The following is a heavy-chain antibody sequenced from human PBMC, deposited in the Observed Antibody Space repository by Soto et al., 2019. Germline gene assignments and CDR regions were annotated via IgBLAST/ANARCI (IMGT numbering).Heavy chain of an antibody. CDR2: IYPGDSDT. CDR3: ARQDGSALYYFDY. J-gene: IGHJ4*02. Sequence: GESLKISCKGSGYTFTSYWIAWVRQMPGKGLEWMGIIYPGDSDTRHSPSFQGQVSISADKSISTAYLQWSSLKASDTAMYYCARQDGSALYYFDYWGQGTLVTVSS. V-gene: IGHV5-51*01. D-gene: IGHD6-19*01. CDR1: GYTFTSYW.